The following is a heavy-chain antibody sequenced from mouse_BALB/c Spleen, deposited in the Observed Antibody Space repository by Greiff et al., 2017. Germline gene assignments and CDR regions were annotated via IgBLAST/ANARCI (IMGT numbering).Heavy chain of an antibody. J-gene: IGHJ2*01. CDR1: GYAFSSYW. CDR3: ARNGNYYFDY. V-gene: IGHV1-80*01. D-gene: IGHD2-1*01. Sequence: QVQLQQSGAELVRPGSSVKISCKASGYAFSSYWMNWVKQRPGQGLEWIGQIYPGDGDTNYNGKFKGKATLTADKSSSTAYMQLSSLRSEDSAVYFCARNGNYYFDYWGQGTTLTVSS. CDR2: IYPGDGDT.